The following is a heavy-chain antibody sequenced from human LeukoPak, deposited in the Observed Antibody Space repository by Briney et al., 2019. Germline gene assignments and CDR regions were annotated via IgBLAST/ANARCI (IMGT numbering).Heavy chain of an antibody. CDR1: GITVSSNY. Sequence: GGSLRLSCAASGITVSSNYMSWVRQAPGKGLEWVSVIYSGGTIYYADSVKGRFSISRDNSKNTLYLQMDSLRGEDTAVYYCAKDFRIGYSAHFDYWGQGALVTVSS. CDR3: AKDFRIGYSAHFDY. CDR2: IYSGGTI. V-gene: IGHV3-53*01. D-gene: IGHD2-21*01. J-gene: IGHJ4*02.